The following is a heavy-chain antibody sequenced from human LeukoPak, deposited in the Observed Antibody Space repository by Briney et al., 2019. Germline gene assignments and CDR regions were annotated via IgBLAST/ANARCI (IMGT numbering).Heavy chain of an antibody. CDR3: ARAGRNDASLGMDV. CDR2: ISSNGGRI. V-gene: IGHV3-64*01. D-gene: IGHD1-1*01. Sequence: QPGGSLRLSCVASGFTFSSYAMHWVRQAPGGGLEYVSGISSNGGRIYYANSVKDRFNISRDNSKNTLYLQMGSLRAEDMAVYHCARAGRNDASLGMDVWGQGTTVTVSS. J-gene: IGHJ6*02. CDR1: GFTFSSYA.